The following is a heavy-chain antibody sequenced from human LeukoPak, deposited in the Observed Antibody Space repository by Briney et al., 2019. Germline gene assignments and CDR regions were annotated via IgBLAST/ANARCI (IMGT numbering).Heavy chain of an antibody. D-gene: IGHD3-22*01. J-gene: IGHJ3*02. CDR3: AKGVTMIVVVPLDAFDI. CDR1: GFTFSSYA. V-gene: IGHV3-23*01. Sequence: GGSLRLSCAASGFTFSSYAMSWVRQAPGKGLEWVSAISGSGGSTYYADSVKGRFTISRDNSKNTLHLQMNSLRAEDTAVYYCAKGVTMIVVVPLDAFDIWGQGTMVTVSS. CDR2: ISGSGGST.